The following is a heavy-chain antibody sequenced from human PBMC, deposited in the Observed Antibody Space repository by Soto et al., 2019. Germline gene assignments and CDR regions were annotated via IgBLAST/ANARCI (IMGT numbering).Heavy chain of an antibody. CDR3: AKDRGYYYDSEVIGPNSQPR. J-gene: IGHJ4*02. CDR2: ISGSGGST. Sequence: GGSLRLSCAASGFTFSSYAMSWVRQAPGKGLEWVSAISGSGGSTYYADSVKGRFTISRDNSKNTLYLQMNSLRAEDTAVYYCAKDRGYYYDSEVIGPNSQPRWGQGTLVTVSS. D-gene: IGHD3-22*01. V-gene: IGHV3-23*01. CDR1: GFTFSSYA.